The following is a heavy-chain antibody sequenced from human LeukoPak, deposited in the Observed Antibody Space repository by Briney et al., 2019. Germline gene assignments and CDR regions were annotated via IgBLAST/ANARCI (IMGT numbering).Heavy chain of an antibody. CDR2: INHSGST. CDR1: GYSISSAYY. CDR3: ARARGVGYYDSSGYRNPGNYYYCMDV. V-gene: IGHV4-38-2*02. D-gene: IGHD3-22*01. Sequence: PSETLSLTCSVSGYSISSAYYWSWIRQPPGKGLEWIGEINHSGSTNYNPSLKSRVTISVDTSKNQFSLKLSSVTAADTAVYYCARARGVGYYDSSGYRNPGNYYYCMDVWGKGTTVTVSS. J-gene: IGHJ6*03.